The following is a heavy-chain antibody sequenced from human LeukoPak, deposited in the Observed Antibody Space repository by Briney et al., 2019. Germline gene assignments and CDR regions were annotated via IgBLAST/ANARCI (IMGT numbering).Heavy chain of an antibody. Sequence: SQTLSLTCAISGVSVSSNSAAWNRLRQSPSRGLEWLGRTYYRSKWYNGYAVFVKSRISINPDTSKNQFSLQLSSVTPEDTAAYYCARDPVGGSTIFDYWGQGTLVTVSS. CDR2: TYYRSKWYN. V-gene: IGHV6-1*01. CDR3: ARDPVGGSTIFDY. J-gene: IGHJ4*02. D-gene: IGHD1-26*01. CDR1: GVSVSSNSAA.